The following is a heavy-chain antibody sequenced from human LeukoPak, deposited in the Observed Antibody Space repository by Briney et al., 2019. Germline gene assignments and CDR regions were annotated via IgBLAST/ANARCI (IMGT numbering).Heavy chain of an antibody. CDR3: ARDGRLDYYDSSGYLSN. Sequence: PGGSLRLSCAASGFTFSSYAMSWVRQAPGKGLEWVSAISGSGGSTYYADSVKGRFTISRDNSKNTLYLQMNSLRAEDTAVYYCARDGRLDYYDSSGYLSNWGQGTLVTVSS. J-gene: IGHJ4*02. D-gene: IGHD3-22*01. CDR1: GFTFSSYA. V-gene: IGHV3-23*01. CDR2: ISGSGGST.